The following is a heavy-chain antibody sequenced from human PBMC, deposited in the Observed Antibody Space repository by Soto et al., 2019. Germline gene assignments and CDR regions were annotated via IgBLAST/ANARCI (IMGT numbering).Heavy chain of an antibody. CDR1: GYTFSSYG. D-gene: IGHD3-9*01. CDR3: ARARRWVLTGYWEFDY. CDR2: INPYNGHT. V-gene: IGHV1-18*04. Sequence: QVQLVQSGAEVKKPGASVEVSCKASGYTFSSYGINWVRQAPGQGLEWMGWINPYNGHTNHAQEFQDRATMTTDTSTTTGYMELRGLRSDDTAVYYCARARRWVLTGYWEFDYWGQGTLVTVSS. J-gene: IGHJ4*02.